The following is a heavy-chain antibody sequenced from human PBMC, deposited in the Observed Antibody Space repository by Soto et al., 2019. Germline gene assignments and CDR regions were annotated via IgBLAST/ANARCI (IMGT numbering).Heavy chain of an antibody. CDR3: AKGGYYSLFDI. D-gene: IGHD3-16*01. V-gene: IGHV3-23*01. Sequence: GGSLRLSCVASGFPFSSYAMSWVRQTPGKGLEWVSGISGSGGRTYYADSVKGRFTISRDSSNNTLSLQMHILRVEDTAVYFCAKGGYYSLFDIWGQGTMVTVSS. CDR1: GFPFSSYA. J-gene: IGHJ3*02. CDR2: ISGSGGRT.